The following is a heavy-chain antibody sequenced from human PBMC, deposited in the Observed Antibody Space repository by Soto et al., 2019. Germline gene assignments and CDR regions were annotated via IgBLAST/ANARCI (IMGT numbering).Heavy chain of an antibody. CDR2: VSYDGRFK. D-gene: IGHD2-2*01. CDR3: AKDSDQLLFDYYYYGMDV. V-gene: IGHV3-30*18. CDR1: GFTFSKFG. J-gene: IGHJ6*02. Sequence: GGSLRLSCEASGFTFSKFGIHWVRQAPGKGLEWVAVVSYDGRFKYYADSVKGRFTISRDNSKNTLYLQMNSLRPEDTALYYCAKDSDQLLFDYYYYGMDVWGQGTTVTVSS.